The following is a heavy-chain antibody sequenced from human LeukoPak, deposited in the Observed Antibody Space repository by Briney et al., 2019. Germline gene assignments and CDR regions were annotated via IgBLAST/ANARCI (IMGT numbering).Heavy chain of an antibody. CDR1: GGSISSSDYY. D-gene: IGHD1-26*01. CDR3: ARDPSEWELDDYYYMDV. J-gene: IGHJ6*03. V-gene: IGHV4-39*07. Sequence: PSETLSLTCTVSGGSISSSDYYWGWIRQPPGKGLEWIGSIYYSVTTYYNPSLKSRVTISVDTSKNQFSLKLNSVTAADTAVYYCARDPSEWELDDYYYMDVWGKGTTVTISS. CDR2: IYYSVTT.